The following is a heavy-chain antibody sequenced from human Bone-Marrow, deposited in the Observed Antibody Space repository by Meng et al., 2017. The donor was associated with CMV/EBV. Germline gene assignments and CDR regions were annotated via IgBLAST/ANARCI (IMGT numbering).Heavy chain of an antibody. CDR2: ISSSGSTI. CDR1: GFTFSSYE. J-gene: IGHJ5*02. CDR3: VRGNYDFWSGYYYQSTNCWFDP. V-gene: IGHV3-48*03. Sequence: GESLKISCAASGFTFSSYEMNWVRQAPGKGLEWVSYISSSGSTIYYADSVKGRFTISRDNAKNSLYLQMNSLRAEDTAVYYCVRGNYDFWSGYYYQSTNCWFDPWGQGTLVTGSS. D-gene: IGHD3-3*01.